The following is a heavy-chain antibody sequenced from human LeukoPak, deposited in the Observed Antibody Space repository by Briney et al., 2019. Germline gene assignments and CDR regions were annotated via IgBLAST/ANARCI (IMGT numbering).Heavy chain of an antibody. CDR2: ISAYNGNT. J-gene: IGHJ4*02. V-gene: IGHV1-18*01. D-gene: IGHD6-13*01. CDR1: GYTFTSYG. CDR3: ARFGASSSWGYYFDY. Sequence: ASVKVSCKASGYTFTSYGISWVRQAPGQGLEWMRWISAYNGNTNYAQKLQGRVTMTTDTSTSTAYMELRSLRSDDTAVYYCARFGASSSWGYYFDYWGQGTLVTVSS.